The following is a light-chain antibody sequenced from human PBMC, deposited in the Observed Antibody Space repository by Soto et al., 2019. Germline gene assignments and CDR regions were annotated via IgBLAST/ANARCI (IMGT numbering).Light chain of an antibody. Sequence: DIVMTQSPDSLAVSLGERATINCKSSQSVLYNSNNKNYLAWYQQKPGQPPKLLLYWASTRESGVPDRFSGSGSGTDFTLTISSLQAEDVAVYYCQQYNGGPGFTFGPGTKVDIK. J-gene: IGKJ3*01. CDR2: WAS. V-gene: IGKV4-1*01. CDR3: QQYNGGPGFT. CDR1: QSVLYNSNNKNY.